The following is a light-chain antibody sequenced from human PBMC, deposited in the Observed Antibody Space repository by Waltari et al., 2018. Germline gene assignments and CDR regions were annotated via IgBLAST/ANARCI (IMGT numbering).Light chain of an antibody. CDR1: TYNH. V-gene: IGLV2-14*01. J-gene: IGLJ2*01. CDR2: DVT. Sequence: QSALTQPASVSGSPGQSITISCPGPTYNHVSWYQRLPGKTPKLLIYDVTQRPSGVSSRFSGSKFGNTASLTISGLQAEDEADYYCTSYTNGCTVFGGGTKLTVL. CDR3: TSYTNGCTV.